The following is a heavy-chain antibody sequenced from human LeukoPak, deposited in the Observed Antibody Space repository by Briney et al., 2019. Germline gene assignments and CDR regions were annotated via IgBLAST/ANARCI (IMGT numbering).Heavy chain of an antibody. V-gene: IGHV3-23*01. CDR2: ISPSGDSK. D-gene: IGHD5-24*01. CDR1: GFTFSSYG. CDR3: AKDDAWIQFND. Sequence: YPGGSLRLSCAASGFTFSSYGMSWVRQAPAKGLQGVSAISPSGDSKYYIDSVKGRFTVSRDNSKNTVYLQINSLRDEDTAVYYCAKDDAWIQFNDWGQGTLVTVSS. J-gene: IGHJ4*02.